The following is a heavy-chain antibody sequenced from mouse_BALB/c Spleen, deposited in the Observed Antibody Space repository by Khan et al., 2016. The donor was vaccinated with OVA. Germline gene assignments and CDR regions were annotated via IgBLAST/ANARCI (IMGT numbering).Heavy chain of an antibody. CDR3: ARIPTFIATALDY. Sequence: EVELEESGGGLVQPGASLKLSCAASGFTFSSYTMSWVRQTPEKRLEWVAYITNGGGNTYYPDTVKGRFTISRDNANNTLYLQMSSLKSEDTAMYYCARIPTFIATALDYWGQGTSVTVSS. J-gene: IGHJ4*01. CDR1: GFTFSSYT. D-gene: IGHD1-2*01. CDR2: ITNGGGNT. V-gene: IGHV5-12-2*01.